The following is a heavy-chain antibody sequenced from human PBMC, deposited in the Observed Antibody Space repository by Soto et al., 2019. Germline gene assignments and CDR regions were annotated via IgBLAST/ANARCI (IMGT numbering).Heavy chain of an antibody. V-gene: IGHV4-39*01. Sequence: SETLSLTCTVSGGSISSSSYYWGWIRQPPGKGLEWIGSIYYSGSTYYNPSLKSRVTISVDTSKNQFSLKLSSVTAADTAVYYCARHRIAARLDYYYYMDVWGKGTTVTVSS. CDR1: GGSISSSSYY. CDR3: ARHRIAARLDYYYYMDV. CDR2: IYYSGST. D-gene: IGHD6-6*01. J-gene: IGHJ6*03.